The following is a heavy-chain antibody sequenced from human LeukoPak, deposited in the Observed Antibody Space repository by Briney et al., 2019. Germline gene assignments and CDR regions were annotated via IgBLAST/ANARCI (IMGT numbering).Heavy chain of an antibody. J-gene: IGHJ6*03. CDR3: ARARGGSSWYRGDYYYYMDV. CDR2: ISPYNGNT. CDR1: GYTFTSYG. D-gene: IGHD6-13*01. V-gene: IGHV1-18*01. Sequence: GASVKVSCKASGYTFTSYGISWVRQAPGQGLEWMGWISPYNGNTNYEQKFQDRVTMTTDTSTSTGYMELRSLKSDGTAVYYCARARGGSSWYRGDYYYYMDVWGKGTTVTISS.